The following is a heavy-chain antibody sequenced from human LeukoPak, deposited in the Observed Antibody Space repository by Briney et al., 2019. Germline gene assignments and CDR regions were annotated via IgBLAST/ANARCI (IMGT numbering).Heavy chain of an antibody. CDR3: ARGQPPSYYYYYYYMDV. V-gene: IGHV4-39*07. CDR1: GGSINSALYY. Sequence: SETLSLTCTVSGGSINSALYYWAWIRQTPEQQLEWIGSVSHDGITKYSPSLGGRVTISVDTSKNQFSLKLSSVTAADTAVYYCARGQPPSYYYYYYYMDVWGKGTTVTVSS. J-gene: IGHJ6*03. CDR2: VSHDGIT.